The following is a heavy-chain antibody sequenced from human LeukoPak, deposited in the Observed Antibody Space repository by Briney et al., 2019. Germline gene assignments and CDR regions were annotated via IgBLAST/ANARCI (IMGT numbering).Heavy chain of an antibody. CDR3: AVKVAATGYY. V-gene: IGHV4-31*03. CDR2: MSYSGDT. Sequence: SETLSLTCTVSGGSISSAGYCWSWIRQHPGTGLESIGYMSYSGDTYYDASLKSRLTISLDTSKNQFSLKLTSVTAADTAVYYCAVKVAATGYYWGRGTLVTVSS. CDR1: GGSISSAGYC. J-gene: IGHJ4*02. D-gene: IGHD6-13*01.